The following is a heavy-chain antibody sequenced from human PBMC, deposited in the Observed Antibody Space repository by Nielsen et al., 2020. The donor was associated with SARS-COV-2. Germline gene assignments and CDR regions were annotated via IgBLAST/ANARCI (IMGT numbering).Heavy chain of an antibody. V-gene: IGHV4-59*01. Sequence: SETLSLTCAVYGGSFSSYYWSWIRQPPGKGLEWIGYIYYSGSTNYNPSLKSRVTISVDTSKNQFSLKLSSVTAADTAVYYCARGGYGGRIFDYWGQGTLVTVSS. D-gene: IGHD3-16*01. CDR3: ARGGYGGRIFDY. J-gene: IGHJ4*02. CDR1: GGSFSSYY. CDR2: IYYSGST.